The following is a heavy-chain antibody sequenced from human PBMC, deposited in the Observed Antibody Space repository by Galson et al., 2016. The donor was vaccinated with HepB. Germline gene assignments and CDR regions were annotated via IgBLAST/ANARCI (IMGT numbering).Heavy chain of an antibody. CDR3: ARDIYEGAMDV. CDR1: GFSVSRNY. J-gene: IGHJ6*04. CDR2: IYSDGRT. D-gene: IGHD5/OR15-5a*01. Sequence: SLRLSCAASGFSVSRNYMTWVRQAPGKGLEWVSSIYSDGRTYYADSVKGRFTISRDNSKNTLFLQMNGLRADDTAVYYCARDIYEGAMDVWGKGTTVTVSP. V-gene: IGHV3-53*01.